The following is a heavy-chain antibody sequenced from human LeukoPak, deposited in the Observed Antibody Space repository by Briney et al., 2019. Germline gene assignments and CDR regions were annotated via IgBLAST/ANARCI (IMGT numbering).Heavy chain of an antibody. CDR2: ISSTSSHV. V-gene: IGHV3-21*01. D-gene: IGHD5-18*01. J-gene: IGHJ4*02. Sequence: GGSLRLSCAASGFTFSSYYMNWVRQAPGKGREWVSSISSTSSHVYYADSVRGRFTISRDNAKNSLYLQMNSPRAEDTAVYYCAREQQGYGPDYWGQGTPVTVSS. CDR3: AREQQGYGPDY. CDR1: GFTFSSYY.